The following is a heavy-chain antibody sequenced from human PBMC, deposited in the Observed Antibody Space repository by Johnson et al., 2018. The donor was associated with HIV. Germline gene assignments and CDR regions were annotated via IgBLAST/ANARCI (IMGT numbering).Heavy chain of an antibody. V-gene: IGHV3-30*04. CDR2: IGYDGSNK. Sequence: QVQLVESGGGVVRPGGSLRLSCGASGFSFNNYAMHWVRQAPGKGLAWVAVIGYDGSNKYYADSVKGRLTVSRDNSKNTLYLQMNSLEFEDTAVYYCATTYALAFGELSGLGDAFDIWGQGTMVTVSS. CDR3: ATTYALAFGELSGLGDAFDI. CDR1: GFSFNNYA. D-gene: IGHD3-10*01. J-gene: IGHJ3*02.